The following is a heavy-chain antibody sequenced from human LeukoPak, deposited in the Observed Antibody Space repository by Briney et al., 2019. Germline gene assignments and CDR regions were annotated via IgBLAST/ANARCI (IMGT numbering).Heavy chain of an antibody. Sequence: GGSLRLSCAASGFTFSSYGMHWVRQAPGKGLEWVAFIRYDGSNKYYADSVKGRFTISRDNSKNTLYLQMNSLRAEDTAVYYCAKERYSYGSGTYSLDYWGQGTLVTVSS. CDR3: AKERYSYGSGTYSLDY. CDR2: IRYDGSNK. V-gene: IGHV3-30*02. CDR1: GFTFSSYG. D-gene: IGHD3-10*01. J-gene: IGHJ4*02.